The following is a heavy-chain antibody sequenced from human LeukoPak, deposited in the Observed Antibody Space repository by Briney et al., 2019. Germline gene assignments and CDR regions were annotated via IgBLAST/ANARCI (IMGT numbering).Heavy chain of an antibody. CDR3: TRDPTQYLRYGYFDY. Sequence: GGSLRLSCAASGFTFNRYGMHWVRQAPGKGLEWVAVISFDGKVSYYADSVKGRFTISRDNAKNSLYLQMSSLRAEDTAVYYCTRDPTQYLRYGYFDYWGQGTLVTVSS. V-gene: IGHV3-30*03. D-gene: IGHD4-11*01. J-gene: IGHJ4*02. CDR2: ISFDGKVS. CDR1: GFTFNRYG.